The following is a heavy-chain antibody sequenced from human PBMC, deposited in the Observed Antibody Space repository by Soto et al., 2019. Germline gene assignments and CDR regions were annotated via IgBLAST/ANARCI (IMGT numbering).Heavy chain of an antibody. V-gene: IGHV3-43*01. J-gene: IGHJ6*02. CDR3: AKDIGLRLFGYYYGMDV. CDR2: IRGFSPYT. D-gene: IGHD5-12*01. Sequence: PGGSLRLSCISSGFTFRTYTMNWVRQAPGKGLEWVSGIRGFSPYTFYAESVKGRFTISRDNSKNSLYLQMNSLRTEDTALYYCAKDIGLRLFGYYYGMDVWGQGTTVTVSS. CDR1: GFTFRTYT.